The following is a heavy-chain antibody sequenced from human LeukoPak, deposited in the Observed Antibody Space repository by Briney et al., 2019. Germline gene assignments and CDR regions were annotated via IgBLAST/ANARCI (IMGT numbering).Heavy chain of an antibody. CDR1: GFTFSSYA. J-gene: IGHJ4*02. CDR2: ISGSGGST. D-gene: IGHD3-10*01. CDR3: AKTGGVRGVPWDY. V-gene: IGHV3-23*01. Sequence: GGSLRLSCAASGFTFSSYAMSWVRQAPGKGLEWASAISGSGGSTYYADSVKGRFTISRDNSKNTLYLQMNSLRAEDTAVYYCAKTGGVRGVPWDYWGQGTLVTVSS.